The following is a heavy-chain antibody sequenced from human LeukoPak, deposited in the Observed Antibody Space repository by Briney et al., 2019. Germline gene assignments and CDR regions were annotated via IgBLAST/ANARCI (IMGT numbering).Heavy chain of an antibody. D-gene: IGHD3-10*01. Sequence: SETLSLTCTVSGGSVSSSSYYWGWIRQPPGKGLEWIGSIYYSGSTNYNPSLKSRVTISVDTSKNQFSLKLSSVTAADTAVYYCARTITGGLLWFGELNYYFDYWGQGTLVTVSS. CDR3: ARTITGGLLWFGELNYYFDY. V-gene: IGHV4-39*07. J-gene: IGHJ4*02. CDR2: IYYSGST. CDR1: GGSVSSSSYY.